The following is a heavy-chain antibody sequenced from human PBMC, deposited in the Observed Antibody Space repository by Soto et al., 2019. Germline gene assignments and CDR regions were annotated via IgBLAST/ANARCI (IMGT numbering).Heavy chain of an antibody. D-gene: IGHD3-9*01. J-gene: IGHJ6*02. CDR1: GVTFSSYA. Sequence: ASVKVSCKASGVTFSSYAISWVRQAPGQGLEWMGGIIPIFGTANYAQKFQGRVTITADKSTSTAYMELSSLRSEDTAVYYCARGTNVLRYFDWTQRKYYYYGMDVWGQGTTVTVSS. CDR2: IIPIFGTA. CDR3: ARGTNVLRYFDWTQRKYYYYGMDV. V-gene: IGHV1-69*06.